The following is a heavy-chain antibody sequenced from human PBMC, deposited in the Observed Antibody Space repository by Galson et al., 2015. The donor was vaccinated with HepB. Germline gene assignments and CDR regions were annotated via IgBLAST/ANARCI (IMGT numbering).Heavy chain of an antibody. CDR2: ISSGGSSI. CDR3: ARDYEQWGDALDI. Sequence: SLRLSCAASGFTFSSYEVNWVRQAPGKGLEWVSYISSGGSSIYYADSVKGRFTISRDNARNSVYLQMNSLRAEDTALYYCARDYEQWGDALDIWGQGTMVTVSS. J-gene: IGHJ3*02. D-gene: IGHD6-19*01. CDR1: GFTFSSYE. V-gene: IGHV3-48*03.